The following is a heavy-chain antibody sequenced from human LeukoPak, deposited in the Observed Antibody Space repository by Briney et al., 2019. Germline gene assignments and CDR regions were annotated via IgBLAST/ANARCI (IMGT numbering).Heavy chain of an antibody. V-gene: IGHV3-48*01. Sequence: GGSLRLSCAASGFTFSSYSMNWVRQAPGKGLEWVSYISSSSSTIYYTDSVKGRFTIYRDNAKNSLYLQMNSLRAEDTAVYYCAKDLSGSEIPDVFDPWGQGTLVTVSS. CDR1: GFTFSSYS. CDR3: AKDLSGSEIPDVFDP. D-gene: IGHD1-26*01. J-gene: IGHJ5*02. CDR2: ISSSSSTI.